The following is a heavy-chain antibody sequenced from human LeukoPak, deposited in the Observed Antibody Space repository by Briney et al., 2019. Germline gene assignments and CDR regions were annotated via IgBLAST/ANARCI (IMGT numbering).Heavy chain of an antibody. D-gene: IGHD3-10*01. V-gene: IGHV4-61*02. Sequence: SQTLSLTCTVSGGSISSGSYYWSWIRQPAGKGLEWIGRIYTTGSTNYNPSLESRVTMSVDTSKNQFSLKLSSVTAADTAVYYCARAPTRGYYGSGSYYDAFDIWGQGTMVTVSS. CDR2: IYTTGST. CDR3: ARAPTRGYYGSGSYYDAFDI. CDR1: GGSISSGSYY. J-gene: IGHJ3*02.